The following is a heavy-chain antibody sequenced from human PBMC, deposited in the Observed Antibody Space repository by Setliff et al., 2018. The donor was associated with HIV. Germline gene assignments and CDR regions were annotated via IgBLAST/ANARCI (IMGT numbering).Heavy chain of an antibody. CDR3: ARDFFGQRVGATLGY. D-gene: IGHD1-26*01. J-gene: IGHJ4*02. CDR1: GGTFSSYT. Sequence: SVKVSCKASGGTFSSYTISWVRQAPGQGLEWMGGIIPIFGTTNYAQKFQGRVTITADESTSTAYMELSSLRSEDTAVYYCARDFFGQRVGATLGYWGQGTLVTVSS. V-gene: IGHV1-69*13. CDR2: IIPIFGTT.